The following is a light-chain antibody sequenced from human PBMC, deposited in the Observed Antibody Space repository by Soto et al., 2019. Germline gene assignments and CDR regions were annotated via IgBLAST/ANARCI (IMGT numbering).Light chain of an antibody. J-gene: IGKJ4*01. Sequence: DIQMTQSPSSLSASVGDRVTITCRASQDISNYLSWYQQKPGKVPKLLIYTSSTLQSGVPSRFSGSRSVTDFTLTIISLQPEDFVIYYCQKHDNAPLTFGGGNKVEIK. CDR1: QDISNY. V-gene: IGKV1-27*01. CDR2: TSS. CDR3: QKHDNAPLT.